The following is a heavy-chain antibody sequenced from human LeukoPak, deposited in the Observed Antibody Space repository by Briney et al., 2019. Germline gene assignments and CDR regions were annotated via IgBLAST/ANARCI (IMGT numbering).Heavy chain of an antibody. CDR3: ARDYAFDI. J-gene: IGHJ3*02. Sequence: PSETLSLTCTVSGGSISTIPLYWGWIRQPPGKGLEWIGSIFDTGSTYDNPSLKSRVTISVDTSKNQFSLKLSSVTAADTAVYYCARDYAFDIWGQGTMVTVSS. CDR2: IFDTGST. CDR1: GGSISTIPLY. V-gene: IGHV4-39*07.